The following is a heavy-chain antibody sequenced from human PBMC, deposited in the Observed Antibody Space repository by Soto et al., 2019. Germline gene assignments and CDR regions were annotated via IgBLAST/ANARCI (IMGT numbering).Heavy chain of an antibody. CDR1: GGSIRVTDYF. J-gene: IGHJ5*02. CDR2: IYHSGST. CDR3: TTDSGWFDP. Sequence: SETLSLTCTVSGGSIRVTDYFWGWIRQPPGKALEWIAIIYHSGSTYYNPSLKSRVTMSIDTSNNQFSLTLNSVSAADTAVYFCTTDSGWFDPWGQGTLVTFSS. D-gene: IGHD7-27*01. V-gene: IGHV4-39*01.